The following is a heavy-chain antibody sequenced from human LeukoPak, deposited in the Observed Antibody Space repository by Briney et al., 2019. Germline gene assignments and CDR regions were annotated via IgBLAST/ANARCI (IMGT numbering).Heavy chain of an antibody. CDR1: GGSFGGYY. Sequence: SETLSLTCAVYGGSFGGYYWSWIRQPPGKGLEWIGEINHSGSTNYNPSLKSRVTISVDTSKNQFSLKLSSVTAADTAVYYCARGPRLLLGLVVLGCRAYDPWGQGTLVTVSS. J-gene: IGHJ5*02. D-gene: IGHD3-22*01. CDR2: INHSGST. V-gene: IGHV4-34*01. CDR3: ARGPRLLLGLVVLGCRAYDP.